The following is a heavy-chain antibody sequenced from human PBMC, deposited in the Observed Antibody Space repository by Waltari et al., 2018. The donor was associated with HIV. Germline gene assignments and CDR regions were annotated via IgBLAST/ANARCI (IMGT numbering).Heavy chain of an antibody. D-gene: IGHD4-17*01. V-gene: IGHV3-11*01. CDR2: ISRGGSST. CDR1: GFTFRDHS. CDR3: ARGEQSAHGPSDY. Sequence: QMHLEESGGDLVKPGWSLRIYSAASGFTFRDHSMSWMRQAPGKGREWIAHISRGGSSTYYADSVKGRFTISRDNAKNSLYLQMLSLRAEDTAIYYCARGEQSAHGPSDYWGQGTLVTVSS. J-gene: IGHJ4*02.